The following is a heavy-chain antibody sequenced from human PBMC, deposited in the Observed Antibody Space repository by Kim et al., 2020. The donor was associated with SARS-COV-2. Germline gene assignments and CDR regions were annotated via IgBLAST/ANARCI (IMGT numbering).Heavy chain of an antibody. CDR3: ARHSGGSYSSSWVYGMDV. D-gene: IGHD6-13*01. V-gene: IGHV4-39*01. CDR2: IDYSGTT. CDR1: GGPINSPTYY. J-gene: IGHJ6*01. Sequence: SETLSLTCSVAGGPINSPTYYWGWVRQPPGKGLEWIASIDYSGTTYYNPSLRSRVTMSVDTSENQFSLILRSLTAADTAKYFCARHSGGSYSSSWVYGMDVWGQGTTVTVSS.